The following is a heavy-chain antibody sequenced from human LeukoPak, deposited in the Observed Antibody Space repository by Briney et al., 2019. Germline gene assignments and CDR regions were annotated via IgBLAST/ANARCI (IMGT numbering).Heavy chain of an antibody. D-gene: IGHD3-22*01. CDR1: GGSISSYY. J-gene: IGHJ4*02. V-gene: IGHV4-59*01. Sequence: SETVSLTCTVSGGSISSYYWSWIRQPPGKGLEWIGYISYSGSTNYNPSLKSRVTISVDTSKNQFSLKLSSVTAADTAVYYCAIIYYDSSGYYIREQYYFDYWGQETLVTVSS. CDR3: AIIYYDSSGYYIREQYYFDY. CDR2: ISYSGST.